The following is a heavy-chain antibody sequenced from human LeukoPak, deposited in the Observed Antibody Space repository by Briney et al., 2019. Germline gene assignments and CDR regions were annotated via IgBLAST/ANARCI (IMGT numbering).Heavy chain of an antibody. J-gene: IGHJ4*02. V-gene: IGHV4-39*07. CDR2: MYYSGRT. CDR1: GGSISSSSYH. Sequence: SETLSLTCTVSGGSISSSSYHWGWIRQRPGKGLEWIGSMYYSGRTYYNSSLKSRVTMSVDTSKNQFSLKLSSVTAADTAVYYCARGGSFDYWGQGTLVTVSS. D-gene: IGHD2-15*01. CDR3: ARGGSFDY.